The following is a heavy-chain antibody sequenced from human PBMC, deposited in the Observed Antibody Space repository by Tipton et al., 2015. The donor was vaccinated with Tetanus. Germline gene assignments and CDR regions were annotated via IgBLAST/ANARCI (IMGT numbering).Heavy chain of an antibody. V-gene: IGHV4-39*07. J-gene: IGHJ4*02. CDR3: ARGRALTSDDYGDYPFDF. D-gene: IGHD4-17*01. CDR1: GGSISSSSYY. Sequence: TLSLTCTVSGGSISSSSYYWGWIRQPPGKGLEWIGSIYYSGSTYYNPSLKSRVTISVDTSKNQFSLKLSSVTAADTAVYYCARGRALTSDDYGDYPFDFWGQGTLVTVSS. CDR2: IYYSGST.